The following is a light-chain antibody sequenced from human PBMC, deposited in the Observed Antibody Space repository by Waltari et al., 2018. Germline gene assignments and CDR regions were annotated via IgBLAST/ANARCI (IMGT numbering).Light chain of an antibody. J-gene: IGKJ3*01. CDR2: DAS. CDR1: QDISNY. CDR3: QQYDNLLFT. V-gene: IGKV1-33*01. Sequence: DIQMTQSPSSLSASVGDRVTITCQASQDISNYLNWSQQKPGKAPKLLIYDASNLETVVPSRFRGSGSGTDFTFTISSLQPEDIATYYCQQYDNLLFTFGPGTKVDIK.